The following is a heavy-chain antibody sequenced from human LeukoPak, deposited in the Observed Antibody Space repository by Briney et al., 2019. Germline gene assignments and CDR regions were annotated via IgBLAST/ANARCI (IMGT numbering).Heavy chain of an antibody. J-gene: IGHJ4*02. Sequence: PGGSLRLSCAASGFTFSSYSMNWVRQAPGKGLEWVSYISSSSSTIYYADSVKGRFTISRDNAKNSLYLQMNSLRAEDTAVYYCARDWINYGHSGSYPFDYWGQGTLVTVSS. D-gene: IGHD1-26*01. CDR1: GFTFSSYS. V-gene: IGHV3-48*01. CDR3: ARDWINYGHSGSYPFDY. CDR2: ISSSSSTI.